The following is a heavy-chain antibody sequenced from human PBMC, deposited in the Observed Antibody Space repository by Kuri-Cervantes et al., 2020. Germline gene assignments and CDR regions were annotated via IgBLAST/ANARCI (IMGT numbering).Heavy chain of an antibody. Sequence: GGSLRLSCAASGFTSDDYAMHWVRQAPGKGLEWVSGISWNSGSIGYADSVKGRFTISRDNAKNSLYLQMNSLRAEDTAVYYCAKDPRTTVTGLFHYWGQGTLVTVSS. J-gene: IGHJ4*02. D-gene: IGHD4-17*01. CDR2: ISWNSGSI. CDR1: GFTSDDYA. CDR3: AKDPRTTVTGLFHY. V-gene: IGHV3-9*02.